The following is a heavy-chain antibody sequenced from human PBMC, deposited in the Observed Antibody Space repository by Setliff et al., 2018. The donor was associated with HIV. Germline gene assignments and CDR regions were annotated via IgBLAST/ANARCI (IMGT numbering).Heavy chain of an antibody. V-gene: IGHV3-21*01. D-gene: IGHD1-26*01. Sequence: GGSLRLSCAASGFTFSSYSMHWVRKAQGKGLEWVSSGSSSSYIYYADSVKVRFAISRDNAKISLFLQMNSLRAEDTAVYYCARESKGAMALEIFDYWGQGTLVTVSS. CDR3: ARESKGAMALEIFDY. J-gene: IGHJ4*02. CDR1: GFTFSSYS. CDR2: GSSSSYI.